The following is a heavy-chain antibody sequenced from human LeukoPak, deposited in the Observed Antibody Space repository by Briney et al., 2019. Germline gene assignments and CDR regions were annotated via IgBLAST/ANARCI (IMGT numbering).Heavy chain of an antibody. V-gene: IGHV1-3*01. CDR3: ARGRIVATIFTFDY. Sequence: ASVKVSCKASGYTFTSYAMHWERQAPGQRLEWMGWINAGNGNTKYSQKFQGRVTITRDTSASTAYMELSSLRSEDMAVYYCARGRIVATIFTFDYWGQGTLVTVSS. CDR2: INAGNGNT. J-gene: IGHJ4*02. CDR1: GYTFTSYA. D-gene: IGHD5-12*01.